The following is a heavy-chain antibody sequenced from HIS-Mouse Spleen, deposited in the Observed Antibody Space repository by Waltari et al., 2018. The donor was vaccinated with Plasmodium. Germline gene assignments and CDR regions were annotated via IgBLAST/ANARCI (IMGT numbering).Heavy chain of an antibody. CDR3: ASSWYWYFDL. V-gene: IGHV3-7*01. CDR2: IKQDGSEK. Sequence: EVQLVESGGGWVQPGGSLRLSWAASGFTFGSYWVSWVRQAPGKGLEWVANIKQDGSEKYYVDSVKGRFTISRDNAKNSLYLQMNSLRAEDTAVYYCASSWYWYFDLWGRGTLVTVSS. CDR1: GFTFGSYW. D-gene: IGHD6-13*01. J-gene: IGHJ2*01.